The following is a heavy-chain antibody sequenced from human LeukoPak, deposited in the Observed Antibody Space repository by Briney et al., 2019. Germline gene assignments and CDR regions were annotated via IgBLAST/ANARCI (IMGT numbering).Heavy chain of an antibody. Sequence: GGSLRLSCAASGFTFSSYSMNWVRQAPGKGLEWVSSISSSSSYIYYADSVKGRFTISRDNAKNSLYLQMNSLRAEDTAVYYCAREGYQLERIERPLAYWGQGTLVTVSS. V-gene: IGHV3-21*01. D-gene: IGHD1-1*01. J-gene: IGHJ4*02. CDR3: AREGYQLERIERPLAY. CDR1: GFTFSSYS. CDR2: ISSSSSYI.